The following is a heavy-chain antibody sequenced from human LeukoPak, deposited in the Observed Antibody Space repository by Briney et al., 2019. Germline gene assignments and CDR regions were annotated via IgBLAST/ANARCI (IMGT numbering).Heavy chain of an antibody. Sequence: GGSLRLSCAASGFTFNTYAMSWVRQVPGKGLEWVSVISGSGSDTYYADSVKGRFTVSRDNSKNTLFLQMNSLRAADTAVYYCAKGFYSSSTQLPPNYYYYMNVWGKGTTVTVSS. CDR3: AKGFYSSSTQLPPNYYYYMNV. D-gene: IGHD6-6*01. CDR1: GFTFNTYA. J-gene: IGHJ6*03. V-gene: IGHV3-23*01. CDR2: ISGSGSDT.